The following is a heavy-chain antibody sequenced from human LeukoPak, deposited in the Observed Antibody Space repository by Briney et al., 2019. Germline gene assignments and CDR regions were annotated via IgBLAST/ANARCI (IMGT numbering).Heavy chain of an antibody. V-gene: IGHV4-59*08. Sequence: SETLSLTCTVSGGSISSYYWSWIRQPPGKGLEWIGYIYYSGSTNYNPSLKSRVTISVETSKNQYSLKLSSVTAADTAVYYCARLYYDSSGYRFDYWGQGTLVTVSS. CDR1: GGSISSYY. J-gene: IGHJ4*02. D-gene: IGHD3-22*01. CDR3: ARLYYDSSGYRFDY. CDR2: IYYSGST.